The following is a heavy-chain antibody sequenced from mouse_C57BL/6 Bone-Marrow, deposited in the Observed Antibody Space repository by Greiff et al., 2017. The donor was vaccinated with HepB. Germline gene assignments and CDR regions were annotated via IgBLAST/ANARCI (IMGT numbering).Heavy chain of an antibody. CDR1: GYTFTSYW. J-gene: IGHJ4*01. Sequence: QVHVKQPGTELVKPGASVKLSCKASGYTFTSYWMHWVKQRPGQGLEWIGNINPSNGGTKYNEKFKSKATLTVDKSSSTAYMQLSSLTSEDSAVYYCARSILHYAMDSWGQGTSVTASS. CDR2: INPSNGGT. CDR3: ARSILHYAMDS. V-gene: IGHV1-53*01.